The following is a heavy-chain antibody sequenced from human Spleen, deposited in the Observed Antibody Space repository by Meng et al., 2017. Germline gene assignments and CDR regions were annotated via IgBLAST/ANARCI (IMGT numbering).Heavy chain of an antibody. CDR3: ARGGYSSGWYLTGNSLNFDY. V-gene: IGHV4-34*01. J-gene: IGHJ4*02. D-gene: IGHD6-19*01. CDR1: GGSFCGYT. CDR2: INHSGST. Sequence: QVQPQRWGVGLLTPAETFALTCAVYGGSFCGYTWSWIRQPPGKGLEWIGEINHSGSTNYNPSLKSRVTISVDTSKNQFSLKLSSVTAADTAVYYCARGGYSSGWYLTGNSLNFDYWGQGTLVTVSS.